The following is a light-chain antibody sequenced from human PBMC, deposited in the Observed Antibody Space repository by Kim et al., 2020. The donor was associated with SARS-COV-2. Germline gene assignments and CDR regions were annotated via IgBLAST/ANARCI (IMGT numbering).Light chain of an antibody. Sequence: LVSPGERATLSCRASQSISRNLAWYQHKPGQAPRLLIHGASTRATGIPARFSGSGSGTEFTLTISSLQSEDFAVYYCQQYSAMWTFGQGTKVDIK. CDR3: QQYSAMWT. CDR1: QSISRN. V-gene: IGKV3-15*01. J-gene: IGKJ1*01. CDR2: GAS.